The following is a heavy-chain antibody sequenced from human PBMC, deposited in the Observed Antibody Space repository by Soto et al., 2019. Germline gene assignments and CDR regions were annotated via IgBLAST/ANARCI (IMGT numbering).Heavy chain of an antibody. Sequence: EVQLVESGGGLVQPGRSLRLSCAASGFTFDDYAMHWVRQAPGKGLEWVSGISWNSGSIGYADSVKGRFTISRDNAKNSLYLQMNSLRAEDTALYYCAKDNGGDYYYYGMDVWGQGTTVTVSS. V-gene: IGHV3-9*01. CDR1: GFTFDDYA. CDR3: AKDNGGDYYYYGMDV. J-gene: IGHJ6*02. D-gene: IGHD4-17*01. CDR2: ISWNSGSI.